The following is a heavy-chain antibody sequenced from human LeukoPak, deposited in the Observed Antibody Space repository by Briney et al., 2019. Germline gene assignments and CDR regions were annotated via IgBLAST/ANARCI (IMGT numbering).Heavy chain of an antibody. D-gene: IGHD3-10*01. CDR2: ISYDGSNK. V-gene: IGHV3-30*18. CDR3: AKDLRRRYYFGSGSRGGTFDI. CDR1: GFMFSNYG. J-gene: IGHJ3*02. Sequence: GGSLRLSCAASGFMFSNYGMQWVRQAPGKGLEWVAVISYDGSNKYYADSVKGRFTISRDNSKNTLYLQMNSLRAEDTAVYYCAKDLRRRYYFGSGSRGGTFDIWGQGTMVTVSS.